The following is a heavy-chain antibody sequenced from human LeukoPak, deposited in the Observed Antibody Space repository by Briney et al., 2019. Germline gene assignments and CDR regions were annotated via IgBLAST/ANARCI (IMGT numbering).Heavy chain of an antibody. V-gene: IGHV3-64*01. CDR3: ARDHYYYGMDV. CDR1: GFTFSSYA. Sequence: GGSLRLSCAASGFTFSSYAMHWVRQAPGKGLEYVSAISSNGGSTYYANSVKGRFTISRDNSKNTLYLQMGSLRAEDMAVYYCARDHYYYGMDVWGQGTTVTVS. J-gene: IGHJ6*02. CDR2: ISSNGGST.